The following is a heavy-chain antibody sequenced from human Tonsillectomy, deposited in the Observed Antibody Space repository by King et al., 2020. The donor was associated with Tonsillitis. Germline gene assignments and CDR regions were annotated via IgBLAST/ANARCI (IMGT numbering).Heavy chain of an antibody. J-gene: IGHJ4*02. CDR1: GGSISSYY. Sequence: QLQESGPGLVKPSENLSLTCTVSGGSISSYYWSWLRQPPGKGLEWIGYIYYSGSTNYNPSLKSRVTISVDTSKNQFSLKLSSVTAADTAVYYCARQTGYSSDWYPYWGQGTLVTVSS. CDR2: IYYSGST. V-gene: IGHV4-59*08. CDR3: ARQTGYSSDWYPY. D-gene: IGHD6-19*01.